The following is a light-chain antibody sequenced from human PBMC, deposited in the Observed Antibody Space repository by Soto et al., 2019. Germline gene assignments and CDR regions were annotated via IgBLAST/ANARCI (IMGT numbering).Light chain of an antibody. V-gene: IGKV1-5*01. J-gene: IGKJ1*01. CDR1: QSISNW. Sequence: IQMTQSPSTLSAAVVDRVTITCRASQSISNWLAWYQVKPGKAPKVLIYDASTLQRGVPSRFSGTGSGTEFTLTISSLQPDDFATYYCQQWTFGQGTKVDIK. CDR2: DAS. CDR3: QQWT.